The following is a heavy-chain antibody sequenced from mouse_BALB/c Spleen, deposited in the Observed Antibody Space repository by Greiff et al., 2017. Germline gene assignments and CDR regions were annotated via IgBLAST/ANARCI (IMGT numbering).Heavy chain of an antibody. J-gene: IGHJ4*01. V-gene: IGHV14-3*02. CDR2: IDPANGNT. CDR3: ARSFMITGAMDY. Sequence: VQLKQSGAELVKPGASVKLSCTASGFNIKDTYMHWVKQRPEQGLEWIGRIDPANGNTKYDPKFQGKATITADTSSNTAYLQLSSLTSEDTAVYYCARSFMITGAMDYWGQGTSGTVSS. CDR1: GFNIKDTY. D-gene: IGHD2-4*01.